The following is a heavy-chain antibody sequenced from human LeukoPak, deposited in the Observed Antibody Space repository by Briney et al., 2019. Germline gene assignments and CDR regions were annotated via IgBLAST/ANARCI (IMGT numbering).Heavy chain of an antibody. D-gene: IGHD6-13*01. Sequence: PGGSLRLSGAASGFTFSSYSMNWVRQAPGKGLEWVSYISSSSSTIYYADSVKGRFTISRDNSKNTLYLQMNSLRAEDTAVYYCARSTKRSSRGLDYWGQGTLVTVSS. CDR2: ISSSSSTI. V-gene: IGHV3-48*01. CDR3: ARSTKRSSRGLDY. J-gene: IGHJ4*02. CDR1: GFTFSSYS.